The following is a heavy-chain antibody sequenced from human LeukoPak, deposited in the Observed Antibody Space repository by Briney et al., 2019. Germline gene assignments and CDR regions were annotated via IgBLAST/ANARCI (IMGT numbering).Heavy chain of an antibody. D-gene: IGHD6-13*01. V-gene: IGHV3-23*01. CDR3: ARRFPYSSTWDFDY. J-gene: IGHJ4*02. CDR1: GFIFSSYT. Sequence: GGSLRLSCRVSGFIFSSYTMSWVRQAPGKGLEWVSGISGSGDNTYYADSVKGRFTTSRDKSNTLYLQMNSLRAEDTAVYYCARRFPYSSTWDFDYWGQGTLVTVSS. CDR2: ISGSGDNT.